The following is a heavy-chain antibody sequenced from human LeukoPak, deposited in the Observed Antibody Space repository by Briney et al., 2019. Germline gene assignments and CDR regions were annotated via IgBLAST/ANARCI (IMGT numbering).Heavy chain of an antibody. CDR3: ARSSGTGTFSY. CDR2: VYYGRSP. CDR1: GDSISRSTYY. D-gene: IGHD6-25*01. J-gene: IGHJ4*02. V-gene: IGHV4-39*02. Sequence: SETLSLTCTVSGDSISRSTYYWAWIRQPPGKGLEWIGSVYYGRSPYFNPSLGSRATISVDTSKNHFSLKMSSVTAADTAVYYCARSSGTGTFSYWGQGTLVTVSS.